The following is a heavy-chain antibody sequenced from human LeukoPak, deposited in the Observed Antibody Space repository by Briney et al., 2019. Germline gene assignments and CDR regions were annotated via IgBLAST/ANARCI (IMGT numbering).Heavy chain of an antibody. CDR2: MDYSGST. V-gene: IGHV4-59*08. CDR3: ARRKRGSGGPFDY. J-gene: IGHJ4*02. CDR1: GGSISDYC. D-gene: IGHD6-19*01. Sequence: KTSETLSLTCTVSGGSISDYCWTWIRQSPGTGLEWIGYMDYSGSTAYNPSLKSRVTISIDTSKKQFSLELSSVTAADTAIYFCARRKRGSGGPFDYWGQGTLVTVSS.